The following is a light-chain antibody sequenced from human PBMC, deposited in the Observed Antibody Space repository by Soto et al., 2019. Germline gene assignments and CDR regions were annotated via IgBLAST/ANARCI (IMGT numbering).Light chain of an antibody. J-gene: IGKJ1*01. Sequence: EIVLTQSPATLSLSPGERATHSCRASQSVSGYLAWYQQKPGQAPRLLIYDASKRATGIPARFSGSGFGTDFTLTISSLEPEDCAVYYCQQRSKWRTFGQGSKVDI. CDR2: DAS. V-gene: IGKV3-11*01. CDR3: QQRSKWRT. CDR1: QSVSGY.